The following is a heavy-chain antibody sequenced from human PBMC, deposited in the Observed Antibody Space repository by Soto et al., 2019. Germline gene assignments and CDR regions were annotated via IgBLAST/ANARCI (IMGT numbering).Heavy chain of an antibody. CDR3: ARAAAGILPLNWFDP. Sequence: SETLSLTCTVSGGSISSYYWSWIRQPPGKGLEWIGYIYYSGSTNYNPSLKSRVTISVDTSKNQFSLKLSSVTAADTAVYYCARAAAGILPLNWFDPWGQGTLVTVSS. CDR1: GGSISSYY. J-gene: IGHJ5*02. D-gene: IGHD6-13*01. V-gene: IGHV4-59*01. CDR2: IYYSGST.